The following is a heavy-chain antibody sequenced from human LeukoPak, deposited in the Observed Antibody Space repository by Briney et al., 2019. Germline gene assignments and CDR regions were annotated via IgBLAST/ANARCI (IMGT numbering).Heavy chain of an antibody. CDR1: GFTFGDYA. V-gene: IGHV3-49*04. CDR2: IRSKAYGGTT. D-gene: IGHD3-22*01. Sequence: GGSLRLFCTASGFTFGDYAMSWVRRDPGKGLEWVGFIRSKAYGGTTEYAASVKGRFTISRDDSKSIAYLQMNSLKTEDTAVYYCTRDPHYHDSSGYAFDIWGQGTMVTVSS. J-gene: IGHJ3*02. CDR3: TRDPHYHDSSGYAFDI.